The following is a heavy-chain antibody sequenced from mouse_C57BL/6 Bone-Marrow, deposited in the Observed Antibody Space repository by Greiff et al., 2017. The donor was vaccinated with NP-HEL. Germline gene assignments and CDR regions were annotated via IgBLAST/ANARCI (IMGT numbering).Heavy chain of an antibody. J-gene: IGHJ2*01. CDR1: GFTFSSYG. Sequence: EVQRVESGGDLVKPGGSLKLSCAASGFTFSSYGMSWVRQTPDKRLEWVATISSGGSYTYYPDSVKGRFTISRDNAKNTLYLQMSSLKSEDTAMYYCARHGDGSVDYWGQGTTHTVSS. V-gene: IGHV5-6*01. CDR3: ARHGDGSVDY. D-gene: IGHD2-3*01. CDR2: ISSGGSYT.